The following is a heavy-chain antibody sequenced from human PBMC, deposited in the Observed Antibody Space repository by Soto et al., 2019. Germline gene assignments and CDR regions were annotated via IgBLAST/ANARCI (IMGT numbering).Heavy chain of an antibody. CDR1: GYTFTSYG. J-gene: IGHJ3*02. V-gene: IGHV1-18*01. CDR2: ISAYNGNT. CDR3: ARDVPAGGLWFGELYAFDI. Sequence: ASVKVSCKASGYTFTSYGISWVRQAPGQGLEWMGWISAYNGNTNYAQKLQGRVTMTRDTSISTAYMELSRLRSDDTAVYYCARDVPAGGLWFGELYAFDIWGQGTMVTVSS. D-gene: IGHD3-10*01.